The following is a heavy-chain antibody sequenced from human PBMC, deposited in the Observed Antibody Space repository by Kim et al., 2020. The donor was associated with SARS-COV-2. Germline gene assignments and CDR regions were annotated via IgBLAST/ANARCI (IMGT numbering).Heavy chain of an antibody. V-gene: IGHV1-8*01. CDR3: ARASTFHRFGELSYGMDV. Sequence: ASVKVSCKASGYTFTSYDINWVRQATGQGLEWMGWMNPNSGNTGYAQKFQGRVTMTRNTSISTAYMELSSLRSEDTAVYYCARASTFHRFGELSYGMDVWVQGTMVTVSS. D-gene: IGHD3-10*01. CDR1: GYTFTSYD. CDR2: MNPNSGNT. J-gene: IGHJ6*01.